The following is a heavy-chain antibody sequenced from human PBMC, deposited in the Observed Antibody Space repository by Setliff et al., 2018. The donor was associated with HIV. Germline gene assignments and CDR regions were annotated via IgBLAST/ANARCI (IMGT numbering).Heavy chain of an antibody. CDR3: ATRGRDLGFDY. D-gene: IGHD1-1*01. J-gene: IGHJ4*02. CDR2: IVPLFGIA. CDR1: GDSLSNYV. Sequence: VASVKVSCKASGDSLSNYVITWVRRAPGQGLEWMGGIVPLFGIANYAQKFQGRLTITADEYTGTAYMELSSLRSEDTAVYYCATRGRDLGFDYWGQGTLVTVSS. V-gene: IGHV1-69*13.